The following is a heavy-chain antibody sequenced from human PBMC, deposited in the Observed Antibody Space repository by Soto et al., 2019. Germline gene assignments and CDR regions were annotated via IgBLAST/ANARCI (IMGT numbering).Heavy chain of an antibody. D-gene: IGHD3-22*01. V-gene: IGHV4-39*07. CDR2: IYYSGST. J-gene: IGHJ3*02. Sequence: SETLSLTCTVSGVSISSSSYYWGWIRQPPGKGLEWIGSIYYSGSTYYNPSLKSRVTISVDTSKNQFSLKLSSVTAADTAVYYCAREGSYDSSGYYAFDIWGQGTMVTVSS. CDR1: GVSISSSSYY. CDR3: AREGSYDSSGYYAFDI.